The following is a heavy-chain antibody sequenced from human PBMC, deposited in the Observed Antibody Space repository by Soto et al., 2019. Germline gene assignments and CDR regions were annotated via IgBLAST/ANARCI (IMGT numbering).Heavy chain of an antibody. D-gene: IGHD3-22*01. Sequence: EVQLVESGGGLVQPGGSLRLFCVGSGFTVSNAWMSWVRQAPGKGLEWVGRIKSKTDGGTTDYAAPVKGRFTISRDDSKNTLYLQMNSLKTEDTAVYYCTTDPTPIYYDTSGQGYWGQGTLVTVSS. V-gene: IGHV3-15*01. CDR2: IKSKTDGGTT. J-gene: IGHJ4*02. CDR3: TTDPTPIYYDTSGQGY. CDR1: GFTVSNAW.